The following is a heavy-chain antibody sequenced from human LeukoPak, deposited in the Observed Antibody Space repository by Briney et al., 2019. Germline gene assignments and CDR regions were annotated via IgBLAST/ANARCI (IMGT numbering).Heavy chain of an antibody. Sequence: QPGGSLRLSCTASGFTFSDHYMDWVRQAPGKGLEWVGRSRNKGYSYTTDYAASVKGRFTISRDVSKNSLYLQMNSLTPEDTAVYFCAKDCSGGSCYDYWGQGTLVTVSS. V-gene: IGHV3-72*01. CDR3: AKDCSGGSCYDY. CDR2: SRNKGYSYTT. J-gene: IGHJ4*02. D-gene: IGHD2-15*01. CDR1: GFTFSDHY.